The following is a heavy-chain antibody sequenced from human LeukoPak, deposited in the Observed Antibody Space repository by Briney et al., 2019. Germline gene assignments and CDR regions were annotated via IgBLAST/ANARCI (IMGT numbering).Heavy chain of an antibody. CDR3: AREPSAGWFGP. CDR1: GFTFSSYS. D-gene: IGHD6-13*01. V-gene: IGHV3-21*01. CDR2: ISSSSSYI. J-gene: IGHJ5*02. Sequence: GSLRLSCAASGFTFSSYSMNWVRQAPGKGLEWVSSISSSSSYIYYADSVKGRFTISRDNAKNSLYLQMNSLRAEDTAVYYCAREPSAGWFGPWGQGTLVTVSS.